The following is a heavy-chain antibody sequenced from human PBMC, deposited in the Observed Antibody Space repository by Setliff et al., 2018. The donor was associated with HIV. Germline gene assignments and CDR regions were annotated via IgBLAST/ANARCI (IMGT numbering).Heavy chain of an antibody. J-gene: IGHJ4*02. CDR2: INHRGST. D-gene: IGHD3-10*01. CDR1: GGSFSDYY. V-gene: IGHV4-34*01. Sequence: PSETLSLTCAVYGGSFSDYYWTWIRQSPGKGLEWIGEINHRGSTNYSPSFQGHVTISADKSISTAYLQWSSLKASDTAMYYCARPHYYGSGSYQVVYWGQGTLVTVSS. CDR3: ARPHYYGSGSYQVVY.